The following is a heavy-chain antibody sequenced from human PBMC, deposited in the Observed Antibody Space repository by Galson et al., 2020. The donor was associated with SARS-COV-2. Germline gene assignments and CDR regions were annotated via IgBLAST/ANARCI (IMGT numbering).Heavy chain of an antibody. V-gene: IGHV3-33*01. J-gene: IGHJ4*02. Sequence: GESLKISCAASAFTFSTYAMHWVRQAPGKGLEWVAVIWSDGNNKYYLDSVKGRFTISRDNSKNTVNLQMNGLRAEDTAVYYCTTSIIVPGTLDYWGQGTLVSVSS. CDR1: AFTFSTYA. D-gene: IGHD3-22*01. CDR2: IWSDGNNK. CDR3: TTSIIVPGTLDY.